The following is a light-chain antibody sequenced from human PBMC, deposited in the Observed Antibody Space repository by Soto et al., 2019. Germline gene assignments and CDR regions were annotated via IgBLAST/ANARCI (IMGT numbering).Light chain of an antibody. CDR1: QSISNW. V-gene: IGKV1-5*01. CDR3: QQYDSYSWA. Sequence: DLQMTQSRSTLAASVGRTVTDTCRASQSISNWLAWYQQKPGKAPKLLIYDSSNLESVVPSRFSGSGSGTEVTLTISSLQPDDFATYACQQYDSYSWAFGQGTKVDIK. CDR2: DSS. J-gene: IGKJ1*01.